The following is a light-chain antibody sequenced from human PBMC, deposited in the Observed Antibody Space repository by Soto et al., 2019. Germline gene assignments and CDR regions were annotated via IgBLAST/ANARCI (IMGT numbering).Light chain of an antibody. CDR3: QHYNNWSS. CDR2: GAS. Sequence: ETVMTQSPGSLSVSPGERATLSCRASQSIGSNLAWYQHKPGQAPRLLISGASSRATGIPARFSGSGSGTEFTLTIGCVQSEDVAVYYCQHYNNWSSFGQGTRVEIK. CDR1: QSIGSN. J-gene: IGKJ5*01. V-gene: IGKV3-15*01.